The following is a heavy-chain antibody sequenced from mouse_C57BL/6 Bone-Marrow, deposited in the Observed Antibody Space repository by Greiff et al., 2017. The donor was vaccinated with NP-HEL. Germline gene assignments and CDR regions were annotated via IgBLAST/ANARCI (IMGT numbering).Heavy chain of an antibody. J-gene: IGHJ2*01. V-gene: IGHV3-6*01. CDR2: ISYDGSN. Sequence: ESGPGLVKPSQSLSLTCSVTGYSITSGYYWNWIREFPGNKLEWMGYISYDGSNKYNPSLQNRISITRDTSKNQFFLKLNSVTTEDTATYYCARGHYGSSPSFDYWGQGTTLTVSS. D-gene: IGHD1-1*01. CDR1: GYSITSGYY. CDR3: ARGHYGSSPSFDY.